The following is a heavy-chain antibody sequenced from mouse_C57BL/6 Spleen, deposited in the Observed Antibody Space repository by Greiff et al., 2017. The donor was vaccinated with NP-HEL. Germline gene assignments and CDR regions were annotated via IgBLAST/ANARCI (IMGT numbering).Heavy chain of an antibody. V-gene: IGHV7-3*01. CDR3: ARYAPRGDAMDY. CDR2: IRNKANGYTT. Sequence: EVQGVESGGGLVQPGGSLSLSCAASGFTFTDYYMSWVRQPPGKALEWLGFIRNKANGYTTEYSASVKGRFTISRDNSQSILYLQMNALRAEDSATYYCARYAPRGDAMDYWGQGTSVTVSS. J-gene: IGHJ4*01. D-gene: IGHD3-3*01. CDR1: GFTFTDYY.